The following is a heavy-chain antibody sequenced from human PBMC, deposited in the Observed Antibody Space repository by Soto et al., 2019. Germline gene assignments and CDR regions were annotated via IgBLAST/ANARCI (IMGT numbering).Heavy chain of an antibody. Sequence: EVQLLESGGGLVQPGGSLRLSCAASGFTFSSYAMSWVRQAPGKGLEWVSAISGSGGSTYYADSVKGRCTISRDNSKNTLYLQMNSLGAGDTAVYYCAKPWRASPGGCRDVWGQGTTVTVSS. J-gene: IGHJ6*02. D-gene: IGHD1-1*01. CDR2: ISGSGGST. CDR1: GFTFSSYA. V-gene: IGHV3-23*01. CDR3: AKPWRASPGGCRDV.